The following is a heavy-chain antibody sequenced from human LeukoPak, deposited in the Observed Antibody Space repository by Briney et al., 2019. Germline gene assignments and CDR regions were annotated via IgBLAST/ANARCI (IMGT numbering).Heavy chain of an antibody. Sequence: VASVKVSCKASGYTFTSYYMHWVRQAPGQGLEWMGIINPSGGSTSYAQKFQGRVTMTRDTSTSTVYMELSSLRSEDTAVYYCARETGEQIYSSSIDYWGQGTLVTVSS. J-gene: IGHJ4*02. D-gene: IGHD6-13*01. CDR3: ARETGEQIYSSSIDY. CDR2: INPSGGST. V-gene: IGHV1-46*01. CDR1: GYTFTSYY.